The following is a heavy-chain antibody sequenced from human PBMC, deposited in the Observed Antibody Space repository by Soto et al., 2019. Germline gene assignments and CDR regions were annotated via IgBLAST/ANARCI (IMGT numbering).Heavy chain of an antibody. CDR3: ARDRHDYGDYYYGIEV. CDR1: GGPFSNYG. CDR2: IIPVFGTP. Sequence: QVKLGQSGAEVKKPGSSVKFSCKASGGPFSNYGISWVRKVPGQGLEWMGGIIPVFGTPNYAQKFQGRVTMTADRSTRTAYMELSSLRSEDTAVYYCARDRHDYGDYYYGIEVWGQGTTVTVSS. D-gene: IGHD4-17*01. V-gene: IGHV1-69*06. J-gene: IGHJ6*02.